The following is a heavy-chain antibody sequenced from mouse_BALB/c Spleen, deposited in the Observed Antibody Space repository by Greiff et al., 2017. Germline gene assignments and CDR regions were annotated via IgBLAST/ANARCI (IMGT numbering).Heavy chain of an antibody. J-gene: IGHJ1*01. Sequence: VQLQQSGAELARPGASVKMSCKASGYTFTSYTMHWVKQRPGQGLEWIGYINPSSGYTNYNQKFKDKATLTADKSSSTAYMQLSSLTSEDSAVYYCARLRLLYWYFDVWGAGTTVTVSS. V-gene: IGHV1-4*01. D-gene: IGHD2-3*01. CDR2: INPSSGYT. CDR3: ARLRLLYWYFDV. CDR1: GYTFTSYT.